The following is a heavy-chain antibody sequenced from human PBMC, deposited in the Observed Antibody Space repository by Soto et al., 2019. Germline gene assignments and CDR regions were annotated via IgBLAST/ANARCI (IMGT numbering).Heavy chain of an antibody. Sequence: GGSLRLSCAASGFTFSSYAMSWVRQAPGKGLEWVSAISGSGGSTYYADSVKSRFTISRDNPKNTLYLQMNSLRAEDTAVYYCAKPPRWLPLLAYFDYWGQGTLVTVSS. CDR3: AKPPRWLPLLAYFDY. V-gene: IGHV3-23*01. CDR2: ISGSGGST. D-gene: IGHD5-12*01. CDR1: GFTFSSYA. J-gene: IGHJ4*02.